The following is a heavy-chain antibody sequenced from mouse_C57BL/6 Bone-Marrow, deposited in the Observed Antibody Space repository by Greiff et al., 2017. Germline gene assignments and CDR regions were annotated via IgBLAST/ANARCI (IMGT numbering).Heavy chain of an antibody. D-gene: IGHD1-1*01. CDR2: IDPENGDT. CDR3: TTGSSYSYYFDY. CDR1: GFNIKDDY. J-gene: IGHJ2*01. Sequence: EVQLQQSGAELVRPGASVKLSCTASGFNIKDDYMHWVKQRPEQGLEWIGWIDPENGDTEYASKFQGKATITADTSSTTAYLQLSSLTSEDTAVYYCTTGSSYSYYFDYWGQGTTLTVSS. V-gene: IGHV14-4*01.